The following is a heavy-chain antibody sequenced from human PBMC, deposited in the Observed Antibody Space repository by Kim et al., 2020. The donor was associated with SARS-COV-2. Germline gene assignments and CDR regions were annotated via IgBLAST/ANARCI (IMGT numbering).Heavy chain of an antibody. CDR3: AIVYVSGSYYFDNW. CDR1: GFSLTANY. CDR2: VYSGDRT. Sequence: GGSLRLSCEPSGFSLTANYMSWVRQAPGKGLECVSVVYSGDRTLYADSVKGRFTSFRDISNNTMYLQMHSLRAEDTAIYYCAIVYVSGSYYFDNW. J-gene: IGHJ5*01. D-gene: IGHD3-10*01. V-gene: IGHV3-66*01.